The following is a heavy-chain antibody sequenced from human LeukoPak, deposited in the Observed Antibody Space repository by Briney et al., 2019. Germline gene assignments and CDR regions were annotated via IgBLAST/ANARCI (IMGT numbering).Heavy chain of an antibody. D-gene: IGHD1-14*01. Sequence: ASVKVSCKASGYTFTSYGISWVRQAPGQGLEGMGWISAYNGNTNYAQKLQGRVTMTTDTSTSTAYMELRSLRSDDTAVYYCAKKLTTVGIDYWGQGTLVTVSS. V-gene: IGHV1-18*01. CDR1: GYTFTSYG. CDR3: AKKLTTVGIDY. CDR2: ISAYNGNT. J-gene: IGHJ4*02.